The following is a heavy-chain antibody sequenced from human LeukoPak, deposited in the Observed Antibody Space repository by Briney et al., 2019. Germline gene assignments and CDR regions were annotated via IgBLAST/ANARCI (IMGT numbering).Heavy chain of an antibody. CDR1: GYTFTSYD. Sequence: ASVKVSCKASGYTFTSYDINWVRQATGQGLEWMGWMNPNSGNTGYAQKFQGRVTMTRNTSISTAYMELSSLRSEDTAVYYCAREQQLVQGCYYYYMDVWGKGTTVTVSS. CDR2: MNPNSGNT. J-gene: IGHJ6*03. V-gene: IGHV1-8*01. D-gene: IGHD6-13*01. CDR3: AREQQLVQGCYYYYMDV.